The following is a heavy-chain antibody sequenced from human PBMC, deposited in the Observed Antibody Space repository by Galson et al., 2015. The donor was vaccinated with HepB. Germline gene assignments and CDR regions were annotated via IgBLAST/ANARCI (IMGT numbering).Heavy chain of an antibody. J-gene: IGHJ3*02. CDR1: GGAFSSYA. CDR2: IIPIFHTT. CDR3: ARATFPLKNCRSFSCQLDAFDI. D-gene: IGHD2-2*01. V-gene: IGHV1-69*13. Sequence: SVKVSCKASGGAFSSYAFSWVRQAPGQGLEWMGGIIPIFHTTNSAQNFQDRVPLTADESTSTAYMELSSLRSEDTAVYYCARATFPLKNCRSFSCQLDAFDIWGQGTMVTVSS.